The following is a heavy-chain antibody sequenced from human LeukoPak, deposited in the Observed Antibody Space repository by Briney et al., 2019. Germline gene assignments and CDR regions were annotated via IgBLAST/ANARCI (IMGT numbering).Heavy chain of an antibody. V-gene: IGHV3-21*01. CDR1: GFTFSSYS. D-gene: IGHD3-9*01. CDR2: IISSSSYI. CDR3: ARDYPLYDILAGYYPDYFDY. Sequence: GGSLRLSCAPSGFTFSSYSMNWVRQAPGKWLEWVSSIISSSSYIYYADSVKGRFTISRDNAKNSLYLQMNSLRAEDTAVYYCARDYPLYDILAGYYPDYFDYWGQGTLVTVSS. J-gene: IGHJ4*02.